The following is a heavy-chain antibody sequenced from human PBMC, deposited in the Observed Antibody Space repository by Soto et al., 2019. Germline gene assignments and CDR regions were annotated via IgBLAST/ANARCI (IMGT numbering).Heavy chain of an antibody. CDR3: ARVGAYCSSTSCYVSWFDP. CDR1: GDYISSDGDY. V-gene: IGHV4-30-4*08. D-gene: IGHD2-2*01. J-gene: IGHJ5*02. Sequence: SETLSLTCTVSGDYISSDGDYWSWLRQLPAKGLEWIGYIYYRGSTYYNPSLKSRLTISVDTSKNQFSLKLSSVTAADTAVYYCARVGAYCSSTSCYVSWFDPWRQGTLVTVSS. CDR2: IYYRGST.